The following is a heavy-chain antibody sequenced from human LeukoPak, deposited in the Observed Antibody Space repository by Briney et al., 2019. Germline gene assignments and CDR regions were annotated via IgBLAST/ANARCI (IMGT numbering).Heavy chain of an antibody. CDR1: GFTFSSYG. D-gene: IGHD2-2*01. CDR2: ILYDGSNK. Sequence: PGGSLRLSCAASGFTFSSYGMHWVRKAPGKGLEWVAFILYDGSNKYYADSVKGRFTISRDNSKNTLYLQMNSLRAEDTAVYYCAKTRYYYYMNVWGKGTTVTVSS. V-gene: IGHV3-30*02. J-gene: IGHJ6*03. CDR3: AKTRYYYYMNV.